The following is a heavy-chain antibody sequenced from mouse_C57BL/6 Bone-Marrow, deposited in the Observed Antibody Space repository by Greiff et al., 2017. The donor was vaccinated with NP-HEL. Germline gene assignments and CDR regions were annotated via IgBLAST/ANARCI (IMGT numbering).Heavy chain of an antibody. CDR3: ARNGLLRWGFAY. CDR1: GFSLTSYG. V-gene: IGHV2-2*01. CDR2: IWSGGST. J-gene: IGHJ3*01. D-gene: IGHD1-1*01. Sequence: QVHVKQSGPGLVQPSQSLSITCTVSGFSLTSYGVHWVRQSPGKGLEWLGVIWSGGSTDYNAAFISRLSISKDNSKSQVFFKMNSLQADDTAIYYCARNGLLRWGFAYWGQGTLVTVSA.